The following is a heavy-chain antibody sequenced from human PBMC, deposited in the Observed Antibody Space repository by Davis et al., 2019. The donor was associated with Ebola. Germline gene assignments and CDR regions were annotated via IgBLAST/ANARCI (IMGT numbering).Heavy chain of an antibody. V-gene: IGHV3-64*01. CDR1: GFTFSVYY. CDR3: VRSDQ. J-gene: IGHJ4*02. CDR2: ISSDGGST. Sequence: GGSLRLSCAASGFTFSVYYMSWIRQAPGKGLEYVSAISSDGGSTYYANSVKGRFTISRDNSKNTLYLQMGSLRAEDMAVYYCVRSDQWGQGTLVTVSS.